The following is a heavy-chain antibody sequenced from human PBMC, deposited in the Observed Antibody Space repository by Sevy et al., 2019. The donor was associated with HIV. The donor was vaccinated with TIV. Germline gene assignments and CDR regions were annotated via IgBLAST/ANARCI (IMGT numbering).Heavy chain of an antibody. J-gene: IGHJ6*02. V-gene: IGHV3-23*01. CDR3: AKDKGECNFHYYYCGIVV. CDR2: ISGSGGNT. D-gene: IGHD2-21*01. CDR1: GFTFNNYA. Sequence: GGSLRLSCLASGFTFNNYAMSWVRQAPGKGLEWVSLISGSGGNTYYADSVKGRFSISRDNSKNTLYLQVNSLRAEDTAVYYCAKDKGECNFHYYYCGIVVWGQGTRVTVSS.